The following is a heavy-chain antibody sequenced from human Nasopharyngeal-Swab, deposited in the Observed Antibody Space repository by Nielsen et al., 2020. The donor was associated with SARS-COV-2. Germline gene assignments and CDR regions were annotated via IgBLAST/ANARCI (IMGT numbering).Heavy chain of an antibody. CDR1: GFTFSSYG. D-gene: IGHD6-19*01. J-gene: IGHJ4*02. CDR2: IWYDGSNK. Sequence: GGSLRLSWAAFGFTFSSYGMHWVRQAPGKGLEWVAVIWYDGSNKYYADSVKGRFTISRDNSKNTLYLQMNSLRAEDTAVYYCARDSSGWYYFDYWGQGTLVTVSS. V-gene: IGHV3-33*01. CDR3: ARDSSGWYYFDY.